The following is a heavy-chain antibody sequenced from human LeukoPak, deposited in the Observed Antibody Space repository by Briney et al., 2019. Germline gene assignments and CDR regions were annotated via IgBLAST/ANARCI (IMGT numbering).Heavy chain of an antibody. V-gene: IGHV3-21*01. CDR3: ASGFYCGGDCYSVDWFDP. CDR2: ISSSSSYI. CDR1: GFTFSSYS. D-gene: IGHD2-21*02. J-gene: IGHJ5*02. Sequence: GGSLRLSCAASGFTFSSYSMNWVRQAPGKGLEWVSSISSSSSYIYYADSVKGRFTISRDNAKNSLYLQMNSLRAEDTAVYYCASGFYCGGDCYSVDWFDPWGQGTLVTVSS.